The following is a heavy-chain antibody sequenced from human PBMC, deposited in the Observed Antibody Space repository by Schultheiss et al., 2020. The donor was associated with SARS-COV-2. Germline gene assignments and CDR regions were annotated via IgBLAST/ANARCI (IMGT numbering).Heavy chain of an antibody. Sequence: GGSLRLSCAASGFTFSSYGMHWVRQAPGKGLEYVSAISSNGGSTYYADSVKGRFTISRDNSKNTLYLQMNSLRAEDTAVYYCARGWWQMGDGWFDPWGQGTLVTVSS. CDR1: GFTFSSYG. V-gene: IGHV3-64*04. J-gene: IGHJ5*02. D-gene: IGHD2-15*01. CDR3: ARGWWQMGDGWFDP. CDR2: ISSNGGST.